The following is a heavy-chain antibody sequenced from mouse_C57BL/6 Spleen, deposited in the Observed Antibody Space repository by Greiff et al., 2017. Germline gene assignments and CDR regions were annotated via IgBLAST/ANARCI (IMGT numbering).Heavy chain of an antibody. V-gene: IGHV1-19*01. D-gene: IGHD1-1*01. CDR2: INPYNGGT. CDR1: GYTFTDYY. J-gene: IGHJ1*03. Sequence: EVQLKESGPVLVKPGASVKMSCKASGYTFTDYYMNWVKQSHGKSLEWIGVINPYNGGTSYNQKFKGKATLTVDKSSSTAYMELNSLTSEDSAVYYCAYYGSSEGDWYFDVWGTGTTVTVSS. CDR3: AYYGSSEGDWYFDV.